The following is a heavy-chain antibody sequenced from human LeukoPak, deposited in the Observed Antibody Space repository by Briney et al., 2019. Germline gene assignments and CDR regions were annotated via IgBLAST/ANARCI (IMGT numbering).Heavy chain of an antibody. Sequence: PSETLSLTCTVSGGSTSSSSYYWGWIRQPPGKGLEWIGSIYYSGSTYYNPSLKSRVTISVDTSKNQFSLKLSSVTAADTAVYYCARVFGYYGSGGSLDPWGQGTLVTVSS. CDR3: ARVFGYYGSGGSLDP. J-gene: IGHJ5*02. CDR1: GGSTSSSSYY. D-gene: IGHD3-10*01. CDR2: IYYSGST. V-gene: IGHV4-39*07.